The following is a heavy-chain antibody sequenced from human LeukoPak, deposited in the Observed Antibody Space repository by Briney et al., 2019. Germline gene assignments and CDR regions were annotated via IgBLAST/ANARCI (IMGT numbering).Heavy chain of an antibody. D-gene: IGHD6-13*01. Sequence: GGSLRLSCAASGFTFSSYEMNWVRQAPGKGLAWVSYISSSGSTIYYADSVKGRFTISRDNAKNSLYLQMNSLRAEDTAVYYCARSSSWYRYFDYWGQGTLVTVSS. CDR1: GFTFSSYE. V-gene: IGHV3-48*03. CDR2: ISSSGSTI. CDR3: ARSSSWYRYFDY. J-gene: IGHJ4*02.